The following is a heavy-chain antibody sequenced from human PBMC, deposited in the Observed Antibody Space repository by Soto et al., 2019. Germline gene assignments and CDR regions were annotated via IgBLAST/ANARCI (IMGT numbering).Heavy chain of an antibody. CDR1: GGTFSSYA. CDR2: IIPIFGTA. Sequence: SVKVSCKASGGTFSSYAISWVRQAPGQGLEWMGGIIPIFGTANYAQKFQGRVTITADKSTSTAYMELSSLRSEDKAVYYCARGRGSSWDYYYYYGMDVWGQGTTVTVSS. J-gene: IGHJ6*02. D-gene: IGHD6-13*01. CDR3: ARGRGSSWDYYYYYGMDV. V-gene: IGHV1-69*06.